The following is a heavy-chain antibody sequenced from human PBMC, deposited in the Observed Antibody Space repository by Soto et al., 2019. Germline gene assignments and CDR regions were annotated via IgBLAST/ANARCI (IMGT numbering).Heavy chain of an antibody. Sequence: WGSLRLSCAASGFTFSSYWMSWFRQAPGKGLEWVANIKQDGSEKYYVDSVKGRFTISRDNAKNSLYLQMNSLRAEDTAVYYCAREYSSSSGQFYFDYWGQGTLVTVSS. V-gene: IGHV3-7*03. CDR1: GFTFSSYW. CDR3: AREYSSSSGQFYFDY. D-gene: IGHD6-6*01. CDR2: IKQDGSEK. J-gene: IGHJ4*02.